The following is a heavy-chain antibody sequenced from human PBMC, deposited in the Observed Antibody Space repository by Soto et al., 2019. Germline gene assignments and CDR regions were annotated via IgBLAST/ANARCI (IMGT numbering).Heavy chain of an antibody. V-gene: IGHV4-34*01. CDR2: INHSGST. Sequence: PSETLSLTCAVYGGSFSGYYWSWIRQPPGKGLEWIGEINHSGSTNYNPSLKSRVTISVDTSKNQFSLKLSSVTAADTAVYYCARGFDGNYYCGKDVWGQGTTVTVSS. CDR3: ARGFDGNYYCGKDV. CDR1: GGSFSGYY. J-gene: IGHJ6*02. D-gene: IGHD3-9*01.